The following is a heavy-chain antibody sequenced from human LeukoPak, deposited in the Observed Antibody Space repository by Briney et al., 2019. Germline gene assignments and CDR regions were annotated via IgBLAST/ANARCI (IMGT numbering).Heavy chain of an antibody. Sequence: SETLFLTCTVSGGSISSYYWSWIRQPPGKGLEWIGYVFYSGVTKYNPSLKGRATISIDTSRNQLSLNLSPMTAADTAVYYCATFRGSPRRGPLDSWGQGTLVNVSS. D-gene: IGHD5-12*01. CDR3: ATFRGSPRRGPLDS. CDR2: VFYSGVT. CDR1: GGSISSYY. J-gene: IGHJ4*02. V-gene: IGHV4-59*03.